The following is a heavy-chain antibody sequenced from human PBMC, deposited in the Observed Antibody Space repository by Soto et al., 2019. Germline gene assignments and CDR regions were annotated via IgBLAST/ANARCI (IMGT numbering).Heavy chain of an antibody. V-gene: IGHV3-23*01. Sequence: EVQLLESGGGLVQPGGSLRLSCAASGFTFSSYAMSWVRQAPGKGLEWVSAISGSGGSTYYADSVKGRFTISRDNSKNTLYLQMNSRRAEDTAVYYCAKPYSSSRYYYYMDVWGKGTTVTVSS. CDR2: ISGSGGST. J-gene: IGHJ6*03. D-gene: IGHD6-13*01. CDR1: GFTFSSYA. CDR3: AKPYSSSRYYYYMDV.